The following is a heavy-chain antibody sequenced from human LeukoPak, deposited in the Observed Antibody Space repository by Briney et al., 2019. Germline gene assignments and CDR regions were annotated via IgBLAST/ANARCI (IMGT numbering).Heavy chain of an antibody. V-gene: IGHV4-31*03. CDR1: GGSISSGGYY. CDR3: ARGGEENWFDP. J-gene: IGHJ5*02. Sequence: PSETLSLTCTVSGGSISSGGYYWRWIRQHPGKGLEWIGYIYYSGSTYYNPSLKSRVTISVDTSKNQFSLKLSSVTAADTAVYYCARGGEENWFDPWGQGTLVTVSS. CDR2: IYYSGST.